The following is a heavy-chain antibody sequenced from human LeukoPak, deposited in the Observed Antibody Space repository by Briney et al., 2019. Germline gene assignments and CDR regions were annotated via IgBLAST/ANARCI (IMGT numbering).Heavy chain of an antibody. D-gene: IGHD3-9*01. V-gene: IGHV4-59*01. CDR1: GGSISSYY. J-gene: IGHJ4*02. CDR3: AKSGRYDILTGYYIDY. Sequence: PSETLSLTCTVSGGSISSYYWSWIRQPPGKGLERIGCIHYSGSSNYNPSLKSRVTISIDTSRNQFSLKLTSVTAADTAVYYCAKSGRYDILTGYYIDYWGQGALVTVSS. CDR2: IHYSGSS.